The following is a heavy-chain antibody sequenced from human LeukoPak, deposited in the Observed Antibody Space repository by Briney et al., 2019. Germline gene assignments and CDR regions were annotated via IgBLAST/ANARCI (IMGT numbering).Heavy chain of an antibody. J-gene: IGHJ4*02. CDR2: IYSGGST. D-gene: IGHD4-17*01. V-gene: IGHV3-66*01. Sequence: PGGSLRLSCAASGFTFSSYSMNWVRQAPGKGLEWVSVIYSGGSTYYADSVKGRFTISRDNSKNTLYLQMNSLRAEDTAVYYCARDLTVVDYWGQGTLVTVSS. CDR3: ARDLTVVDY. CDR1: GFTFSSYS.